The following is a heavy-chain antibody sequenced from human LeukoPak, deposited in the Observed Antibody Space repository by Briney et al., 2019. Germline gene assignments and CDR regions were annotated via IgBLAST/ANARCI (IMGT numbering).Heavy chain of an antibody. V-gene: IGHV1-2*02. D-gene: IGHD6-13*01. Sequence: ASVKVSCKASGYTFTGYYMHWVRQAPGQGLEWMGWINPNSGGTNYAQKFQGRVTMTRDMSTSTVYMEVSSLRSEDTAVYYCARDLAADGRVPDYWGQGTLVTVSS. J-gene: IGHJ4*02. CDR3: ARDLAADGRVPDY. CDR1: GYTFTGYY. CDR2: INPNSGGT.